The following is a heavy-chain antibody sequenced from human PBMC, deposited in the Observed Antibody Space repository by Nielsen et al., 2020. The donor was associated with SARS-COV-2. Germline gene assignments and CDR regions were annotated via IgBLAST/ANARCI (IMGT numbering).Heavy chain of an antibody. CDR2: IFHSGLT. D-gene: IGHD3-9*01. CDR1: GGSISSHNYY. Sequence: SETLSLTCTVSGGSISSHNYYWSWIRQHPGKGLEWIGYIFHSGLTYDNPSLKNRLIMSVDTSKNQFSLKLNSVTAADTAVYYCARATLTDYYNDAFDIWGQGTMVIVSS. CDR3: ARATLTDYYNDAFDI. V-gene: IGHV4-31*03. J-gene: IGHJ3*02.